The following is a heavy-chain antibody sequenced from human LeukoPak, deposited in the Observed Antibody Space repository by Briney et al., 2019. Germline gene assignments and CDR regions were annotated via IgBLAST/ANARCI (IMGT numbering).Heavy chain of an antibody. CDR1: GYTFTSYY. CDR3: ATKDIVVVPAAMGEKGYYMDV. J-gene: IGHJ6*03. CDR2: INPNSGGT. Sequence: GTSVKVSCKASGYTFTSYYMHWVRQAPGQGLEWMGWINPNSGGTNYAQKFQGRVTMTRDTSISTAYMELSRLRSDDTAVYYCATKDIVVVPAAMGEKGYYMDVWAKGPRSPSP. D-gene: IGHD2-2*01. V-gene: IGHV1-2*02.